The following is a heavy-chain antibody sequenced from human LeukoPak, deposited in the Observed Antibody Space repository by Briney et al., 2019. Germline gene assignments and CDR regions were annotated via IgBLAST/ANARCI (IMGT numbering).Heavy chain of an antibody. J-gene: IGHJ4*02. CDR2: IDPSDSYT. V-gene: IGHV5-10-1*01. CDR3: ARLEKTVTYDLHY. Sequence: PGESLKISCKGSGYSFTSYWISWVRQMPGKGLEWMGRIDPSDSYTNYSPSFQGHVTISADKAISTAYLQWSSLKASDTAMYYCARLEKTVTYDLHYWGQGTLVTVSS. D-gene: IGHD4-17*01. CDR1: GYSFTSYW.